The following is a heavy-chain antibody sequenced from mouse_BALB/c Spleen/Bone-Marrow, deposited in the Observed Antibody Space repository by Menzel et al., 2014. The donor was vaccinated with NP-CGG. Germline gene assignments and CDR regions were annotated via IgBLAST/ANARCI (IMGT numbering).Heavy chain of an antibody. D-gene: IGHD2-2*01. Sequence: EVKLVASGPGLVKTSQSLSLTCTVTGYSITSDYACHWIRQFPGNKLEWMGYISYSGSTSYHPSLKSRISITRHTSKNQFFLQLNSVTTEDTATYYCARLGLHDLYFDVLRAGTTVTVSS. CDR3: ARLGLHDLYFDV. V-gene: IGHV3-2*02. CDR1: GYSITSDYA. J-gene: IGHJ1*01. CDR2: ISYSGST.